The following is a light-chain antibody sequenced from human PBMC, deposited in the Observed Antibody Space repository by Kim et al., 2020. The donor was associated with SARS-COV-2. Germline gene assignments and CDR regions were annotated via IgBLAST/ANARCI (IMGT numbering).Light chain of an antibody. CDR2: SDT. J-gene: IGLJ3*02. Sequence: GQRVTVSCSGSRYNIGDNSLNWYQQLPGAAPKLLIYSDTERPSGVPDRFSGSKSGTTASLAISGLQSEDEGDYHCASWDDNLSSPVFGGGTQLTVL. V-gene: IGLV1-44*01. CDR3: ASWDDNLSSPV. CDR1: RYNIGDNS.